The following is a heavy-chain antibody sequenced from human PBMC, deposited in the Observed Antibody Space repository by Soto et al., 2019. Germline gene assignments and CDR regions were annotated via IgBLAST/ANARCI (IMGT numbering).Heavy chain of an antibody. Sequence: ASVKVSCKASGYTFTGYYIHWVRQAPGQGLEWMGWINPKSGGTSYAQKFQGGVTMTRDPSISTAYMELSRLRSDDTAVYYCARDRAAQEIAADPYFDSWGREPMVTVSS. D-gene: IGHD6-25*01. CDR1: GYTFTGYY. J-gene: IGHJ4*02. CDR2: INPKSGGT. CDR3: ARDRAAQEIAADPYFDS. V-gene: IGHV1-2*02.